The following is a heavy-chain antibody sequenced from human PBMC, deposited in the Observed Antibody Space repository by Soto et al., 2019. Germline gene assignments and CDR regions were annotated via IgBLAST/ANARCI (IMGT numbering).Heavy chain of an antibody. V-gene: IGHV1-2*02. J-gene: IGHJ3*02. CDR2: INPHSGAT. CDR3: ASYDSSGYGGGVDDAFDI. CDR1: GYSFTDYY. Sequence: ASVKVSCKASGYSFTDYYMHWVRQAPGQGLEWMGWINPHSGATNYAQNFQGRVTMTRDTSISTAYMELSRLRSDDTAVYYCASYDSSGYGGGVDDAFDIWGQGTMVTVSS. D-gene: IGHD3-22*01.